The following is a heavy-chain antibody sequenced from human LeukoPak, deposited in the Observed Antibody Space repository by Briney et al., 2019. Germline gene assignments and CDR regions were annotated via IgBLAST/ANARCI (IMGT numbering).Heavy chain of an antibody. CDR1: GFIFNNYR. CDR2: IKQDGSEK. J-gene: IGHJ4*02. CDR3: ARWYYDFWSGSTNYYFDY. Sequence: GGSLRLSCAASGFIFNNYRMNWVRQAPGKGLEWVANIKQDGSEKYYVDSVKGRFTISRDNAKNSLYLQMNSLRAEDTAVYYCARWYYDFWSGSTNYYFDYWGQGTLVTVSS. V-gene: IGHV3-7*01. D-gene: IGHD3-3*01.